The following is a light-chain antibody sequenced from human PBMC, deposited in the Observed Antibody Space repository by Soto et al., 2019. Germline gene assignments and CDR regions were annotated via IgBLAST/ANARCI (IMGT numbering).Light chain of an antibody. J-gene: IGKJ1*01. Sequence: DIQMTQSPSSLSASVGDRVTITCRASQTISAYLNWYQQKPGKAPKLLIHAASSLQSGVPSRFSGSGFGTDFTLTIINLQPDDFATYSCQQSYNTPWTFGQGTKVEFK. CDR2: AAS. V-gene: IGKV1-39*01. CDR3: QQSYNTPWT. CDR1: QTISAY.